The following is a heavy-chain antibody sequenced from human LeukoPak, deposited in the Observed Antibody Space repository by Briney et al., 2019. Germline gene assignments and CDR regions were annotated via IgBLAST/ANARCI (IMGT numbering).Heavy chain of an antibody. CDR3: ASHLDSSGYEGFDY. Sequence: GASVKVSCKASGYTFTSYGISWVRQAPGQGLEWMGWISAYNGNTNYAQKLQGRVTMTRDMSTSTVYMELSSLRSEDTAVYYCASHLDSSGYEGFDYWGQGTLVTVSS. J-gene: IGHJ4*02. V-gene: IGHV1-18*01. CDR1: GYTFTSYG. D-gene: IGHD3-22*01. CDR2: ISAYNGNT.